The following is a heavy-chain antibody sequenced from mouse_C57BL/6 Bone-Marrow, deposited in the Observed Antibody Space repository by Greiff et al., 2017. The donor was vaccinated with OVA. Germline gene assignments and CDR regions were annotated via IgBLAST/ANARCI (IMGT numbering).Heavy chain of an antibody. CDR3: TSPRITTVVAPRWYFDV. CDR1: GYTFTDYE. V-gene: IGHV1-15*01. Sequence: QVQLQQSGAELVRPGASVTLSCKASGYTFTDYEMHWVKQTPVHGLEWIGAIDPETGGTAYNPKFKGKAILTADKSSSTAYMELRSLTSEDSAGYYCTSPRITTVVAPRWYFDVWGTGTTVTVSS. CDR2: IDPETGGT. J-gene: IGHJ1*03. D-gene: IGHD1-1*01.